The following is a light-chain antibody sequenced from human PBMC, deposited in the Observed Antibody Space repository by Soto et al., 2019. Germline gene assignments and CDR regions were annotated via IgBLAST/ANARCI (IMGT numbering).Light chain of an antibody. CDR1: SSDVGGYNY. Sequence: QSALTQPASVSGTPGQSITISCPGTSSDVGGYNYVSWYQQHPRKAPKLMIYAVTDRPSGVSSRFSGSKSGTTASLTISGLQAEDEADYYCSAYTSSSASVGTGTKVTVL. V-gene: IGLV2-14*01. J-gene: IGLJ1*01. CDR3: SAYTSSSAS. CDR2: AVT.